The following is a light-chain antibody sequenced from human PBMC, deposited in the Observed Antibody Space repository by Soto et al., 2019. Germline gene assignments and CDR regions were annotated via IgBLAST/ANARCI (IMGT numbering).Light chain of an antibody. V-gene: IGKV3-20*01. CDR2: VVS. J-gene: IGKJ1*01. CDR1: QSVSSTL. CDR3: PHYGESSWT. Sequence: ELVLTQSPVALSLSSGERATLSCRASQSVSSTLLTWYQQKPGQAPRLLIYVVSSRATGIPDRFSGSGSGTDFTLNISRVEPEEFAVYFCPHYGESSWTFGQGSRVEIK.